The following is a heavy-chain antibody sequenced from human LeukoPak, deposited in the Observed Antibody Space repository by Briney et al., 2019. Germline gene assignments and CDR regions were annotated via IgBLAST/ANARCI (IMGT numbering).Heavy chain of an antibody. CDR3: ARSSMIVVVIRDIFDY. D-gene: IGHD3-22*01. V-gene: IGHV1-18*01. Sequence: ASVKVSCKASGCSFTSYGISWVRQAPGQGLEWMGWISANNGNTNYAQKLQGRVTMTTDTSTSTVYMELSSLRSEDTAVYYCARSSMIVVVIRDIFDYWGQGTLVTVSS. CDR2: ISANNGNT. J-gene: IGHJ4*02. CDR1: GCSFTSYG.